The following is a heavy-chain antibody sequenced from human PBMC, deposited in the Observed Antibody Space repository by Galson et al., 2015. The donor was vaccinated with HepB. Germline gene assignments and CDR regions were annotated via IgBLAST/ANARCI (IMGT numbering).Heavy chain of an antibody. V-gene: IGHV1-69*13. CDR1: GGTFSSYA. J-gene: IGHJ6*02. CDR3: ARKSGSYVGGGYYYYYGMDV. Sequence: SVKVSCKASGGTFSSYAISWVRQAPGQGLEWMGGIIPIFGTANYAQKFQGRVTITADESTSTAYMELSSLRSEDTAVYYCARKSGSYVGGGYYYYYGMDVWGQGTTVTVSS. CDR2: IIPIFGTA. D-gene: IGHD1-26*01.